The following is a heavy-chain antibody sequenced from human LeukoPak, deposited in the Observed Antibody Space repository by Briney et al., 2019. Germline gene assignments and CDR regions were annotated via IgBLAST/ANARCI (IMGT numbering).Heavy chain of an antibody. D-gene: IGHD3-9*01. V-gene: IGHV1-46*01. CDR1: VYTFTSYY. CDR3: ARYFDWFDAFDM. CDR2: INPNGDRT. J-gene: IGHJ3*02. Sequence: ASVKVSCKASVYTFTSYYMHCVRHAPGQGLEWRGIINPNGDRTSYAQKFQGRVTMTRDTSTSTVYMELSSLRSEDTAVYYCARYFDWFDAFDMWGEGPMVRVSS.